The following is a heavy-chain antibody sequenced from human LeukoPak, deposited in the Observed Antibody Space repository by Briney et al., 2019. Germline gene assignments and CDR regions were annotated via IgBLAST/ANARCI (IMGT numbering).Heavy chain of an antibody. CDR2: ISYDGSNK. J-gene: IGHJ5*02. Sequence: QTGGSLRLSCAASGFTFSSYAMHWVRQAPGKGLEWVAVISYDGSNKYYADSVKGRFTISGDNSKNTLYLQMNSLRAEDTAVYYCARGGQPLHNWFDPWGQGTLVTVSS. D-gene: IGHD2-2*01. CDR1: GFTFSSYA. CDR3: ARGGQPLHNWFDP. V-gene: IGHV3-30-3*01.